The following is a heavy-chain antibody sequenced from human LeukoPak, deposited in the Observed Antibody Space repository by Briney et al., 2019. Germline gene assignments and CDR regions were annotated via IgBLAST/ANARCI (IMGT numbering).Heavy chain of an antibody. V-gene: IGHV3-30-3*01. CDR1: GFTFSSYA. CDR3: ARKIAAAGSFDY. CDR2: ISYDGSNK. Sequence: PGRSLRLSCAASGFTFSSYAMHWVRQAPGKGLEWVAVISYDGSNKYYADSVKGRFTISRDNSKNTLYLQMNSLRAEDTAVYYCARKIAAAGSFDYWGQGTLVTASS. J-gene: IGHJ4*02. D-gene: IGHD6-13*01.